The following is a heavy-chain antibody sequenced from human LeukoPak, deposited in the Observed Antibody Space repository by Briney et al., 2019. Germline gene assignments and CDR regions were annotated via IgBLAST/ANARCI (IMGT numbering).Heavy chain of an antibody. Sequence: ASVKVSYKASGYTFTGYYMHWVRQAPGQGLEWMGWINPNSGGTNYAQKFQGRVTMTRDTSISTAYMELSRLRSEDTAVYYCAGAGTWVEYYFDYWGQGTLVTVSS. J-gene: IGHJ4*02. V-gene: IGHV1-2*02. CDR3: AGAGTWVEYYFDY. CDR2: INPNSGGT. D-gene: IGHD6-13*01. CDR1: GYTFTGYY.